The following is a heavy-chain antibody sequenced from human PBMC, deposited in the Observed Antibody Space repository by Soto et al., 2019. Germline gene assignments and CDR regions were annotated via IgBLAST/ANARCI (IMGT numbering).Heavy chain of an antibody. Sequence: PSETLSITCTVSGGAVSSGTYYWSWIRQPPGKGLEWIGHTYFTGSTNYNPSLKSRVTMSLDTSRNQFSLKLSSVTAADTAVYYCTRGPPTVQLFDPWGLGTLVTVSS. D-gene: IGHD4-4*01. J-gene: IGHJ5*02. CDR1: GGAVSSGTYY. CDR2: TYFTGST. CDR3: TRGPPTVQLFDP. V-gene: IGHV4-61*01.